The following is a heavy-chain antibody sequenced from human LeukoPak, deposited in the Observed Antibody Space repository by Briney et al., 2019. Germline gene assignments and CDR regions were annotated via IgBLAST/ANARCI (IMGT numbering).Heavy chain of an antibody. CDR2: ISSNGSST. Sequence: GGSLRLSCAASGFTFSSYAMHWVRQAPGKGLEYVSAISSNGSSTYYANSVKGRFTISRDNSKNTLYLQMGSLRAEDMAVYYCARSRWWLVEIDYWGQGTLVTVSS. CDR1: GFTFSSYA. D-gene: IGHD6-19*01. CDR3: ARSRWWLVEIDY. J-gene: IGHJ4*02. V-gene: IGHV3-64*01.